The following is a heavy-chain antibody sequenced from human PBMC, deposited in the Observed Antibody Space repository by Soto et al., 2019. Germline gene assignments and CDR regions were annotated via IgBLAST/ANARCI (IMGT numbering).Heavy chain of an antibody. D-gene: IGHD6-13*01. CDR3: AKDWPGSWYPVDY. Sequence: PGGSLRLSCAASGFTFSTYAMSWVRQAPGKGLEWVSCISDSGAKTYYTDSVKGRFAVSRDNSKNTLYLQMNNLRADDTAVYFCAKDWPGSWYPVDYWGQGALVTVSS. V-gene: IGHV3-23*01. CDR1: GFTFSTYA. J-gene: IGHJ4*02. CDR2: ISDSGAKT.